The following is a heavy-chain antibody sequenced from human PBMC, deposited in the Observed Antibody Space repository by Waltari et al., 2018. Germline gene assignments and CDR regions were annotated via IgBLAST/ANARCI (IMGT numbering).Heavy chain of an antibody. V-gene: IGHV3-21*02. CDR2: ISSGSTYI. D-gene: IGHD6-6*01. CDR1: GFPFSHHS. Sequence: EVQLVESGGGLVKPGGSLRLSCEASGFPFSHHSMTWVRQAPGKGLEWVSSISSGSTYIFYSDLVKGRFFISRDNANNSLYLQMNSLTAEDTAVYYCARANSRHTQEYHGMDVWGQGTTITVSS. CDR3: ARANSRHTQEYHGMDV. J-gene: IGHJ6*02.